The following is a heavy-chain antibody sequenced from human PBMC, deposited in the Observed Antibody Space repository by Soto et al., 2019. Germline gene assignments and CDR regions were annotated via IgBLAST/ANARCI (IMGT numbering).Heavy chain of an antibody. CDR3: ARKAESYGFDI. CDR1: GGTFSNYA. J-gene: IGHJ3*02. D-gene: IGHD3-10*01. V-gene: IGHV1-69*13. Sequence: SVKVSCKASGGTFSNYAINWVRQAPGQGLEWMGGFIPIFDAANYAQNFRGRVTITADESTSTAYMELSGLRPEDTAMYYCARKAESYGFDIWGQGTLVTVSS. CDR2: FIPIFDAA.